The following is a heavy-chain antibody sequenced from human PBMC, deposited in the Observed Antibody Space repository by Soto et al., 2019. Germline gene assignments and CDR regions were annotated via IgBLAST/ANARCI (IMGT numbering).Heavy chain of an antibody. CDR3: ATWHLREHAYDI. D-gene: IGHD3-10*01. CDR1: GFTFNAYW. J-gene: IGHJ3*02. V-gene: IGHV3-7*01. Sequence: EVQLVESGGNLVQPGGSLRLSCAASGFTFNAYWMSWVRRAPGKGLEWVANIKEDGSESYYVNSVKGRFTISRDNAKNSLYLQMNSLRAEDTAIYYCATWHLREHAYDIWGQGTTVTVSS. CDR2: IKEDGSES.